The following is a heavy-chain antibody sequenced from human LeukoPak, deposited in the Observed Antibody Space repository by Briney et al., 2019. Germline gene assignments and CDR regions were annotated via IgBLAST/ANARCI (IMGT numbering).Heavy chain of an antibody. CDR1: GGSISSYY. Sequence: ASETLSLTCTVSGGSISSYYWSWVRQPAGKGLEWIGRIYTSGSTNYNPSLKSRVTMSVDTSKNQFSLKLSSVTAADTAVYYCARGSYYDSSGYYEPSLDPWGQGTLVTVSS. CDR2: IYTSGST. D-gene: IGHD3-22*01. CDR3: ARGSYYDSSGYYEPSLDP. V-gene: IGHV4-4*07. J-gene: IGHJ5*02.